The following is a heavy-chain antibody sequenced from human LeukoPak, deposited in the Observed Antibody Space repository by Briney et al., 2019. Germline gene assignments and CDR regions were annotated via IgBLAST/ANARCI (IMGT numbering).Heavy chain of an antibody. CDR3: ARGAYDILTGHHFDY. D-gene: IGHD3-9*01. CDR2: IYHSGST. Sequence: SGTLSLTCAVSGGSISSSNWWSWVRQPPGKGLEWIGEIYHSGSTNYNPSLKSRVTISVDKSKNQFSLTLSSVTAADTAVYYCARGAYDILTGHHFDYWGQGTLVTVSP. V-gene: IGHV4-4*02. CDR1: GGSISSSNW. J-gene: IGHJ4*02.